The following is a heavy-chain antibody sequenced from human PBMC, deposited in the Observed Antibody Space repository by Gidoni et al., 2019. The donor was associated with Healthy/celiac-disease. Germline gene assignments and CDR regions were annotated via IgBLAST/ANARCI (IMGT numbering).Heavy chain of an antibody. CDR3: AKDRKKLWFGDAFDI. J-gene: IGHJ3*02. CDR2: ISGSGGST. CDR1: GFTFSSYA. V-gene: IGHV3-23*01. Sequence: EVQLLESGGGLVQPWGSLRLSFAASGFTFSSYAMSWVRLAPGKGLEWVSAISGSGGSTYYADSVKGRFTISRDNSKNTLYLQMNSLRAEDTAVYYCAKDRKKLWFGDAFDIWGQGTMVTVSS. D-gene: IGHD3-10*01.